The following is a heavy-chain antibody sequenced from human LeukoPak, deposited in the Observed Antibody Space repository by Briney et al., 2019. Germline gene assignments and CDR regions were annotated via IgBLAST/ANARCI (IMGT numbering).Heavy chain of an antibody. V-gene: IGHV5-10-1*01. CDR2: IDPSDSYT. J-gene: IGHJ6*02. Sequence: GESLKISCKGSGSSFTSYWISWVRQMPGKGLEWRGRIDPSDSYTNYSPSFQGHVTISADKSISTAYLQWSSLKASDTAMYYCARVAMVRGVYYYYYYGMDVWGQGTTVTVSS. CDR3: ARVAMVRGVYYYYYYGMDV. CDR1: GSSFTSYW. D-gene: IGHD3-10*01.